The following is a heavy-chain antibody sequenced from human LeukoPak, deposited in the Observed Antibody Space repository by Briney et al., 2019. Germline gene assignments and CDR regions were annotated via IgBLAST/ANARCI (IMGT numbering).Heavy chain of an antibody. Sequence: GGSLRLSCAASGFTFSSYWMHWVRQAPGKGLVWVSRINTDGSSTSYADSVKGRFTISRDNAKNTLYLQMNSLRAEDTAVYYCARSPSAAAFDYWGQGTLVTVSS. D-gene: IGHD2-2*01. V-gene: IGHV3-74*01. CDR2: INTDGSST. J-gene: IGHJ4*02. CDR3: ARSPSAAAFDY. CDR1: GFTFSSYW.